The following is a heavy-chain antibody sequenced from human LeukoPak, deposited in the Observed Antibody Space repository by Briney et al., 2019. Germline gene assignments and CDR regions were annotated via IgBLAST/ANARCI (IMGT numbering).Heavy chain of an antibody. J-gene: IGHJ6*03. Sequence: GESLKISCKGSGYSFTSYWIGWVRQMPGKGLEWMGIIYPGDSDTRYSPSFQGQVTISADKSISTAYLQWSSLKASDTAMYYCARYSSVAGHYMDVWGKGTTVTVSS. CDR1: GYSFTSYW. D-gene: IGHD6-19*01. CDR2: IYPGDSDT. CDR3: ARYSSVAGHYMDV. V-gene: IGHV5-51*01.